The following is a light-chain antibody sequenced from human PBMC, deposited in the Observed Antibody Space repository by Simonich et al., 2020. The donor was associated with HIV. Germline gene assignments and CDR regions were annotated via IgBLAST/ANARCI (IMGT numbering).Light chain of an antibody. CDR2: GAS. V-gene: IGKV3-15*01. CDR3: QQHNNWPLT. Sequence: EIVMTQSPATLSVSPGERATLSCRASQSVSSNLAWYQQKPGQAPRLLIYGASTRATGIPARFSGSGSGTEFTLTINSLQSGDFAVYYCQQHNNWPLTFGGGTKVEIK. CDR1: QSVSSN. J-gene: IGKJ4*01.